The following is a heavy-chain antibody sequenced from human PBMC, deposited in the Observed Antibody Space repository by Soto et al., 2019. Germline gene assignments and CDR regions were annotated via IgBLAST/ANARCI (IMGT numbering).Heavy chain of an antibody. CDR1: GFTFSSYA. Sequence: SGGSLRLSCSASGFTFSSYAMHWVRQAPGKRLEYVSGVRGNGDPPFYADSVKARFTISRDNSKNTLYLQMSSLSADDTAVYYCVKSRGGNNFDFFDWGQGALVTVSS. D-gene: IGHD5-12*01. J-gene: IGHJ4*02. CDR3: VKSRGGNNFDFFD. CDR2: VRGNGDPP. V-gene: IGHV3-64D*06.